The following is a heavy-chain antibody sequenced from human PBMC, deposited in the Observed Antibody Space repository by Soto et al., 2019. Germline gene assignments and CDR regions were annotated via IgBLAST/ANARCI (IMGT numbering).Heavy chain of an antibody. V-gene: IGHV4-30-2*06. CDR2: IYQSGST. J-gene: IGHJ5*01. D-gene: IGHD2-2*01. Sequence: SETLSLTCTVSGGSISSGAYSWTWIRQSPGKGLEWLGFIYQSGSTYYSPSLKSRVSISIDKSKNQLSLNLRSVTAADTAVYYCARDNSGCSNSDCYLPGWFDSWGQGTLVTVSS. CDR3: ARDNSGCSNSDCYLPGWFDS. CDR1: GGSISSGAYS.